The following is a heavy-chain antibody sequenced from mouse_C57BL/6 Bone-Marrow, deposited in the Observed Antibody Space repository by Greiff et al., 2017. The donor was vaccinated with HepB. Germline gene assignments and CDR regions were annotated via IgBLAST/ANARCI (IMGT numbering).Heavy chain of an antibody. D-gene: IGHD1-1*01. V-gene: IGHV1-75*01. J-gene: IGHJ1*03. CDR2: IFPGSGST. Sequence: VQLQQSGPELVKPGASVKISCKASGYTFTDYYINWVKQRPGQGLEWIGWIFPGSGSTYYNEKFKGKATLTVDKSSSTAYMLLSSLTSEDSAVYFCARRGTTVVAWYFDVWGTGTTVTVSS. CDR3: ARRGTTVVAWYFDV. CDR1: GYTFTDYY.